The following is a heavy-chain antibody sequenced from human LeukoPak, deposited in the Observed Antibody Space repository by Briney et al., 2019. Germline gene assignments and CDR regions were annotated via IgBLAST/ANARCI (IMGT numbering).Heavy chain of an antibody. CDR3: AKGHHYYGSGSYDAFDI. Sequence: GGSLRLSCAATGFTFSNYAIHWGRQAPGKGLEWVAFISDDGSRQHYADSVKGRFTISRDNSKNTLYLQMYSLRAEDTAVYYCAKGHHYYGSGSYDAFDIWGQGTMVTVSS. J-gene: IGHJ3*02. V-gene: IGHV3-30-3*01. CDR2: ISDDGSRQ. D-gene: IGHD3-10*01. CDR1: GFTFSNYA.